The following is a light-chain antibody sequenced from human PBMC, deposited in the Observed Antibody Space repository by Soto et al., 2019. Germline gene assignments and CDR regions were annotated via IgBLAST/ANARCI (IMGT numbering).Light chain of an antibody. Sequence: QSVLTQPASVSGSPGQSITISCTGSSSDVGGYNYVSWYQHHPDKAPKLMIYDVSNRPSGVSSRFSGSKSGNTASLTISGLQAEDEADYYCSSYTSSSTLVVFGGGTKLTVL. CDR3: SSYTSSSTLVV. CDR1: SSDVGGYNY. J-gene: IGLJ2*01. CDR2: DVS. V-gene: IGLV2-14*03.